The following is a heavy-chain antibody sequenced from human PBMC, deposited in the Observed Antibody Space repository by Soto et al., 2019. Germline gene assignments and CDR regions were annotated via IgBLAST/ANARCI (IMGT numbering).Heavy chain of an antibody. CDR2: VSSSGATI. CDR1: GFSLTTYS. V-gene: IGHV3-48*04. D-gene: IGHD1-1*01. J-gene: IGHJ6*02. CDR3: VRGTPTPGLDI. Sequence: PGGSLRLSCAVSGFSLTTYSMTWVRQAPGKGLEWISYVSSSGATIHYADSVRGRFTISRDNTRNSFYLNMDSLRVGDTATYYCVRGTPTPGLDIWGRGTTVTVSS.